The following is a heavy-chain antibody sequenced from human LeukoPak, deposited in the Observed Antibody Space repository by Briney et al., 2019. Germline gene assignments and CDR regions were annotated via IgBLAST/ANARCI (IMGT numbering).Heavy chain of an antibody. J-gene: IGHJ4*02. CDR2: IYYSGST. Sequence: SETLSLTCTVSGGSISSYYWSWIRQPPGKGLEWIGYIYYSGSTNYNPSLKSRVTVSVDTSKNQFSLKLSSVTAADTAVYYCASLTSFAGYWGQGTLVTVSS. V-gene: IGHV4-59*01. CDR3: ASLTSFAGY. CDR1: GGSISSYY. D-gene: IGHD3-3*01.